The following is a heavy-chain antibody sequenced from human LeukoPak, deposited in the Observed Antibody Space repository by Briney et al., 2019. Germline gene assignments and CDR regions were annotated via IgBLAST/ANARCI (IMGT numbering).Heavy chain of an antibody. CDR1: GFTFSAYA. Sequence: GGSLRLSCEASGFTFSAYAMTWVRQAPGKGLEWVSSIGSDNKPHYSESVKGRFTISRDNAKNSLYLQMNSLRAEDTAVYYCARLSIAVAGGDFWGQGTLVTVSS. CDR2: IGSDNKP. CDR3: ARLSIAVAGGDF. D-gene: IGHD6-19*01. J-gene: IGHJ4*02. V-gene: IGHV3-69-1*01.